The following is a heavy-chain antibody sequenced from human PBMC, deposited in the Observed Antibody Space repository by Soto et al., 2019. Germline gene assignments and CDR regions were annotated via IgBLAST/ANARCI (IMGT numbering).Heavy chain of an antibody. J-gene: IGHJ4*02. CDR2: IWYDGSNK. D-gene: IGHD6-6*01. CDR3: ASERGIAARSGLDY. V-gene: IGHV3-33*01. Sequence: QVQLVESGGGVVQPGRSLRLSCAASGFTFSSYGMHWVRQAPGKGLEWVAVIWYDGSNKYYADSVKGRFSISRDNSKNTLYLQMNILSAEDTAVYYCASERGIAARSGLDYWGQGTLVTVPS. CDR1: GFTFSSYG.